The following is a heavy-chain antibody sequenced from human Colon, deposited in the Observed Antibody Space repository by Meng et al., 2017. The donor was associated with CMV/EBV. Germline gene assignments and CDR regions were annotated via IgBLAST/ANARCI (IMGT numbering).Heavy chain of an antibody. CDR3: ARERVSGSYLDDY. J-gene: IGHJ4*02. CDR1: GFTFSSHW. V-gene: IGHV3-74*01. Sequence: EVTLVESGGGLVQAGGSLRLSCAAYGFTFSSHWMHWVRQAPGKGLVWVSRINSDGSSTSYADSVKGRFTISRDNAKNTLYLQMNSLRVEDTAVYYCARERVSGSYLDDYWGQGTLVTVSS. CDR2: INSDGSST. D-gene: IGHD1-26*01.